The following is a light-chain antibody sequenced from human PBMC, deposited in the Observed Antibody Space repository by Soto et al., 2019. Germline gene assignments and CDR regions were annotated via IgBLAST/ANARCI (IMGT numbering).Light chain of an antibody. CDR3: SSYAGSNNLYLV. CDR2: EVN. J-gene: IGLJ2*01. CDR1: TSDVGGYNY. Sequence: QSALTQPPSASGSPGQSVTISCTGTTSDVGGYNYVSWYQQHPGKAPKLIISEVNKRPSGVPARFSGSKSGNTASLTVSGLQAEDEADYYCSSYAGSNNLYLVFGGGTKLTVL. V-gene: IGLV2-8*01.